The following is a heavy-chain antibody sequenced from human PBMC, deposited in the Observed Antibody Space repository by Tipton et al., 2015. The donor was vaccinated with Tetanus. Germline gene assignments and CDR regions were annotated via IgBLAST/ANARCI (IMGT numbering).Heavy chain of an antibody. J-gene: IGHJ5*02. Sequence: SLRLSCAASGFIFSSYGIHWVRQAPGKGLEWLAVSWNDGTDKYYADSGKGRFTIFRDNSKNTLYLQMNSLRAEDTALYYCAREAGCSGGSCFSGDFDPWGQGTQLTVSS. CDR1: GFIFSSYG. CDR2: SWNDGTDK. CDR3: AREAGCSGGSCFSGDFDP. D-gene: IGHD2-15*01. V-gene: IGHV3-33*01.